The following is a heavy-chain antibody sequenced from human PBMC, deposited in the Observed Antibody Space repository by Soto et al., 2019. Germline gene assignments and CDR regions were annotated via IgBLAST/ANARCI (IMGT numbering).Heavy chain of an antibody. J-gene: IGHJ4*02. Sequence: EVQLVESGGGLVQPGGSLRLSCAASGFTVSSNYMYWVRQAPGKGLECVSIIYSGGSTDHADSVKGRFTISRDNSKSTLYLQMNSLRAEDTAVYYCARRHYYGSDWGQGTLVTVSS. CDR1: GFTVSSNY. V-gene: IGHV3-66*04. CDR3: ARRHYYGSD. D-gene: IGHD3-10*01. CDR2: IYSGGST.